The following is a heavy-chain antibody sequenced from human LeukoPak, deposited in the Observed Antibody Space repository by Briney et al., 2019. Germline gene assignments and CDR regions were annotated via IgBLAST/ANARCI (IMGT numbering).Heavy chain of an antibody. Sequence: SETLSLTCAVYGGSFSGYYWSWIRQPPEKGLEWIGEINHSGSTNYNPSLKSRVTISVDTSKNQFSLKLSSVTAADTAVYYCARGLGYLYYYYMDVWGKGTTVTVSS. CDR2: INHSGST. CDR1: GGSFSGYY. J-gene: IGHJ6*03. D-gene: IGHD1-1*01. V-gene: IGHV4-34*01. CDR3: ARGLGYLYYYYMDV.